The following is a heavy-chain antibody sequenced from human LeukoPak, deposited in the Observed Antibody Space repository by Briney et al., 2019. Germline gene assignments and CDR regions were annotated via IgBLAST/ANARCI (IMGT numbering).Heavy chain of an antibody. CDR1: GFTFSNYE. V-gene: IGHV3-21*01. J-gene: IGHJ3*02. CDR2: ISGSSSYI. Sequence: GGSLRLSCAASGFTFSNYEMNWVRQAPGKGLEWVSSISGSSSYIYYADSVKGRFTISRDNAKNSLYLQMNSLRAEDTAVYYCASSGYEYNDAFDIWGQGTMVTVSS. D-gene: IGHD5-12*01. CDR3: ASSGYEYNDAFDI.